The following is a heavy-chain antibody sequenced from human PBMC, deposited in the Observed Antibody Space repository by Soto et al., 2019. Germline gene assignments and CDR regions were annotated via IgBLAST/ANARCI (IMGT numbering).Heavy chain of an antibody. D-gene: IGHD2-21*01. CDR3: ARWGISHWAYFYYMDV. CDR1: GGSLSDYF. J-gene: IGHJ6*03. Sequence: PSETLSLTCVVSGGSLSDYFWSWIRQPPGMALEWIGEINHLGSINYNPSLKSRVTMSVDTSKNQFSLTLNSVTAADTATYYCARWGISHWAYFYYMDVWDRGATVTVS. V-gene: IGHV4-34*01. CDR2: INHLGSI.